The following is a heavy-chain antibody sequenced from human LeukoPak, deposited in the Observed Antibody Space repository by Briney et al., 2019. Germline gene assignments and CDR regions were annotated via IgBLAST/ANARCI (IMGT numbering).Heavy chain of an antibody. Sequence: GGSLRLSCAASGFRFDDYAMHWVRQAPGKGPEWVSGITWNSGSVGYADSVQGRFTISRDNAKNFLYLQMNSLGPDDTAIYYCVKDPLLQYFRGGETLLDYWGQGALVSVSS. CDR3: VKDPLLQYFRGGETLLDY. D-gene: IGHD2-15*01. CDR2: ITWNSGSV. CDR1: GFRFDDYA. V-gene: IGHV3-9*01. J-gene: IGHJ4*02.